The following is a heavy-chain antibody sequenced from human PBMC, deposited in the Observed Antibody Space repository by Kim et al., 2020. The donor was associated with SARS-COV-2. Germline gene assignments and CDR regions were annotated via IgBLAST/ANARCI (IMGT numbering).Heavy chain of an antibody. J-gene: IGHJ4*02. CDR1: GFTFGDYL. V-gene: IGHV3-49*04. D-gene: IGHD2-15*01. CDR2: IRSKNYGGTP. Sequence: GGSLRLSCSTSGFTFGDYLMSWVRQAPGKGLEWVSFIRSKNYGGTPEYAASVKVRFTISRDDSKNIAYLQMNSLKTDDTAVYYCTRGDHRYCSYYNCPFDNWGQGTLVTVSS. CDR3: TRGDHRYCSYYNCPFDN.